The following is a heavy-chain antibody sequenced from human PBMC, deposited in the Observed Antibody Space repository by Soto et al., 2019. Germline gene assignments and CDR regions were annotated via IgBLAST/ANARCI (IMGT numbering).Heavy chain of an antibody. CDR3: AREESHSSGWYFDY. J-gene: IGHJ4*02. CDR2: ISAYNGNT. D-gene: IGHD6-19*01. Sequence: GASVKVSCKASGYTFTSYGISWVRQAPGQGLEWMGWISAYNGNTNYAQKLQGRVTMTTDTSTSTAYMGLRSLRSDDTAVYYCAREESHSSGWYFDYWGQGTLVTVSS. V-gene: IGHV1-18*01. CDR1: GYTFTSYG.